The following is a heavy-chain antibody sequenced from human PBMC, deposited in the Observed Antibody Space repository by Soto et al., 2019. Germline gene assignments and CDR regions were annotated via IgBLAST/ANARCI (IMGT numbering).Heavy chain of an antibody. CDR1: GYTFTSYG. J-gene: IGHJ4*02. CDR3: VCLLFGQLLYYFHF. V-gene: IGHV1-18*01. D-gene: IGHD3-10*02. Sequence: GASVKVSCKASGYTFTSYGISWVRQAPGQGLEWMGWISAYNGNTNYAQKLQGRVTMTTDTSTSTAYMELRSLRSDDTAVYYCVCLLFGQLLYYFHFPGPGILGT. CDR2: ISAYNGNT.